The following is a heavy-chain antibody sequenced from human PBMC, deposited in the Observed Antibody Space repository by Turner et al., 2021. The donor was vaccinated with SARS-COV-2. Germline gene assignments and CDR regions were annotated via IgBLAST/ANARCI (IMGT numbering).Heavy chain of an antibody. J-gene: IGHJ5*02. V-gene: IGHV4-34*01. D-gene: IGHD3-9*01. CDR3: ARSWGGILTGYSFDP. Sequence: QVQLQQWGAGLLKPSETLSLTCGVYGGSFSGYYWSWIRQPPGKGLEWIGEIYHSGSTNYNPSRKGRVTISVDTSKNQFSLKLSSVTAADTAVYYCARSWGGILTGYSFDPWGQGTLVTVSS. CDR2: IYHSGST. CDR1: GGSFSGYY.